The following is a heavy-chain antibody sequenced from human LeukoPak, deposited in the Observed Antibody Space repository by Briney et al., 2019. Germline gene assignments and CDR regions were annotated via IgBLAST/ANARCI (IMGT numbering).Heavy chain of an antibody. J-gene: IGHJ4*02. CDR2: ISWNSGSI. D-gene: IGHD6-13*01. CDR3: AKDIAAAGNFDY. V-gene: IGHV3-9*01. Sequence: GGSLRLSCAASGFTFDDYAMHWVRQAPGKGLEWVSGISWNSGSIGYADSVKGRFTISRDNAKNSLYLQMNSLRAEDTALYYCAKDIAAAGNFDYWGRGTLVTVSS. CDR1: GFTFDDYA.